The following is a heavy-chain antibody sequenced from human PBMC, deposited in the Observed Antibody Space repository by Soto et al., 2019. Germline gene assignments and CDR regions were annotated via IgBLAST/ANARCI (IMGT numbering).Heavy chain of an antibody. Sequence: QVQLVQSGAELKKPGSSVKVSCKGSGGTFTDYSFSWVRQAPGQGLEWMGRIIPFLDLANYAEELQDRVMIIADKGTSTVYMELSSLRSEDTAVYYCAGGLRDAAFDIWGQGTMVTVSS. CDR1: GGTFTDYS. V-gene: IGHV1-69*02. J-gene: IGHJ3*02. CDR2: IIPFLDLA. CDR3: AGGLRDAAFDI.